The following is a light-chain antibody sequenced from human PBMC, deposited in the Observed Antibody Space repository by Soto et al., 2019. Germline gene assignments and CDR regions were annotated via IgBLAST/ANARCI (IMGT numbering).Light chain of an antibody. CDR1: SSDVGGYKY. CDR3: SAYTSSSTLYVV. Sequence: QSVLTQPASVSGSPGQSITISCTGTSSDVGGYKYVSWYQQHPGKAPKLMIYEVSNRPSGVSNRFSGSKSGNTASLTISGLQAEDEADYYCSAYTSSSTLYVVFGGGTKLTVL. J-gene: IGLJ2*01. CDR2: EVS. V-gene: IGLV2-14*01.